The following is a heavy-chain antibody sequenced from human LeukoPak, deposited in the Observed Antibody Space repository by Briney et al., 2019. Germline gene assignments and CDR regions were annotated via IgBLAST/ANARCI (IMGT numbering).Heavy chain of an antibody. D-gene: IGHD3-3*01. V-gene: IGHV3-48*01. CDR3: AREPNDFWSGYPDYFDY. Sequence: GGSLRLSCAASGFTFSGYSMNWVRQAPGKGLEWVSYISSSSSTIYYADSVKGRFTISRDNAKNSLYLQMNSLRAEDTAVYYCAREPNDFWSGYPDYFDYWGQGTLVTVSS. CDR1: GFTFSGYS. J-gene: IGHJ4*02. CDR2: ISSSSSTI.